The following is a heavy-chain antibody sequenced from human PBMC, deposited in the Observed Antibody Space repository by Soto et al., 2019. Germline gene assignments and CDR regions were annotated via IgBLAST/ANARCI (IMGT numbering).Heavy chain of an antibody. Sequence: GPLRPSGPAPVFTFSSYAMSWVRQAPGKGLAWVSAIRGSGGSTYYADSVKGRFTISRDNSKNTLYLQMNSLRAEDTGVYYCAKDIVDSGSLVFVAYYYYGMDVWGQGTTVTVSS. CDR1: VFTFSSYA. V-gene: IGHV3-23*01. CDR2: IRGSGGST. CDR3: AKDIVDSGSLVFVAYYYYGMDV. J-gene: IGHJ6*02. D-gene: IGHD1-26*01.